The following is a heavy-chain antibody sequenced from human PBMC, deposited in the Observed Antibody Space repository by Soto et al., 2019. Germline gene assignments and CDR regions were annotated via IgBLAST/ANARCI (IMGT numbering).Heavy chain of an antibody. V-gene: IGHV4-34*01. CDR3: ARSGWYGSWFDP. J-gene: IGHJ5*02. Sequence: KASETLSLTCAVYGGSFSGYYWSWIRQPPGKGLEWIGEINHSGSTNYNPSLESRVTISVDTSKNQFSLKLSSVTAADTAVYYCARSGWYGSWFDPWGQGTLVTVSS. D-gene: IGHD6-19*01. CDR1: GGSFSGYY. CDR2: INHSGST.